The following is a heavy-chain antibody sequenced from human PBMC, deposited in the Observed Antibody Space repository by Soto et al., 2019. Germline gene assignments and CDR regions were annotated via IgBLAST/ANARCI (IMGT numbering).Heavy chain of an antibody. J-gene: IGHJ6*02. Sequence: QVQLVQSGAEVKKPGSSVKVSCKASGGTFSSYAISWVRQAPGQGLEWMGGIIPIFGTANYAQKFQGRVTITADKSTSTAYMELSSLRPDDTAVYYCASPTMDYYYYYGMDVWGQGTTVTVSS. CDR3: ASPTMDYYYYYGMDV. CDR2: IIPIFGTA. CDR1: GGTFSSYA. D-gene: IGHD3-10*01. V-gene: IGHV1-69*14.